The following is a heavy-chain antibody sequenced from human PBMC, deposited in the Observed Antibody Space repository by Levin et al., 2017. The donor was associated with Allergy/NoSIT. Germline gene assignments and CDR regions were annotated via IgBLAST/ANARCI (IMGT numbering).Heavy chain of an antibody. D-gene: IGHD6-13*01. Sequence: PGGSLRLSCAASGFTFSSYAMSWVRQAPGKGLEWVSAISGSDGSTYYADSVKGRFTISRDNSKKTLYLQMNSLRAEDTAVYYCAKSRIAAAGTMGGWFDPWGQGILVTVSS. V-gene: IGHV3-23*01. CDR1: GFTFSSYA. CDR2: ISGSDGST. J-gene: IGHJ5*02. CDR3: AKSRIAAAGTMGGWFDP.